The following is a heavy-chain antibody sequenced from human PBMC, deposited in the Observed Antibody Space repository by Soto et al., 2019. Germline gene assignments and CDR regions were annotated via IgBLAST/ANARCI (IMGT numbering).Heavy chain of an antibody. CDR1: GFTFSDYG. J-gene: IGHJ6*02. V-gene: IGHV3-74*01. Sequence: PGGSLRLSCAASGFTFSDYGMHWVRQAPGKGLVWVSRINRDASTTGYADSVKGRFTLSRDNAKNTVHLQMNSLRAEDTAVYYCARGIKDHYAMDVWGQGTTVTVSS. D-gene: IGHD2-15*01. CDR2: INRDASTT. CDR3: ARGIKDHYAMDV.